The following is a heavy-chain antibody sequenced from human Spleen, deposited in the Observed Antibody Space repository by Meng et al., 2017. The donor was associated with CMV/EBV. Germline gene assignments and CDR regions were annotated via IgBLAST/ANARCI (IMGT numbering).Heavy chain of an antibody. D-gene: IGHD2-15*01. CDR3: ARDPRDIVVVVAATLDY. J-gene: IGHJ4*02. Sequence: GGSLRLSCAVSGFTFSNYAFHWVRQAPGKGLEWVALISNDGSRKYYTDSVKGRFAISRDSSKNTLYLQMNNLRPEDTAMYYCARDPRDIVVVVAATLDYWGQGTLVTVSS. V-gene: IGHV3-30*09. CDR1: GFTFSNYA. CDR2: ISNDGSRK.